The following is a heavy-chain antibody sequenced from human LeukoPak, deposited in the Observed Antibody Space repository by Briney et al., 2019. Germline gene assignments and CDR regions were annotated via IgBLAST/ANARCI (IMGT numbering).Heavy chain of an antibody. CDR3: ARHRCSSTSCYYLDY. CDR1: GGSISSYY. V-gene: IGHV4-59*08. Sequence: NPSETLSPTCTVSGGSISSYYWSWIRQPPGKGLEWIGYINYSGSTNYNPSLKSRVTISVDTSKNQFSLKLSSVTAADTAVYYCARHRCSSTSCYYLDYWGQGTLVTVSS. CDR2: INYSGST. J-gene: IGHJ4*02. D-gene: IGHD2-2*01.